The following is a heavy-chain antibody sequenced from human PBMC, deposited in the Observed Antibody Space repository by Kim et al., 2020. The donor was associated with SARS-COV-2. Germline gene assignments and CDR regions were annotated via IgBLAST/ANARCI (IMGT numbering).Heavy chain of an antibody. CDR1: GFTFSSYD. V-gene: IGHV3-30*18. J-gene: IGHJ6*02. CDR2: ISYDGRTK. CDR3: AKEEGSGYSSGWTYYYYGMDV. Sequence: GGSLRLSCAASGFTFSSYDMHWVRQAPGKGLEWVAVISYDGRTKYYAYSVKGLFTISRDNSKNTLYLQMNSLRAEDTAVYYCAKEEGSGYSSGWTYYYYGMDVWGQGTTVTVSS. D-gene: IGHD6-19*01.